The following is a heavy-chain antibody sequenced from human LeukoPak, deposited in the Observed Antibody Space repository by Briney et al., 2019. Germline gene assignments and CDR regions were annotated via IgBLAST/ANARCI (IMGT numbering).Heavy chain of an antibody. CDR2: IDPGYSAT. V-gene: IGHV5-51*01. Sequence: VESLKISCKGSGYSFTSYWIGWVRQMPGKGREWMWIIDPGYSATRYSPSFQGQVTISADKSISTAYLQWSSLKASDTAMYYCARQYCSGGSCYKSRGDYYYYGMDVWGQGTTVTVSS. CDR3: ARQYCSGGSCYKSRGDYYYYGMDV. D-gene: IGHD2-15*01. J-gene: IGHJ6*02. CDR1: GYSFTSYW.